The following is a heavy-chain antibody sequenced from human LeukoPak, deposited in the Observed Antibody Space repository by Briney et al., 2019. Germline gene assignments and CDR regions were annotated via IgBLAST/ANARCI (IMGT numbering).Heavy chain of an antibody. CDR3: ARSIWRQLAGHDY. J-gene: IGHJ4*02. Sequence: PSETLSLTCAVSGDSIISSNWWSWVRQPPGKGLEWIGEIYHSGSTNYNPSLKSRVTISVDTSKNQFSLKLSSVTAADTAVYYCARSIWRQLAGHDYWGQGTLVTVSS. CDR2: IYHSGST. CDR1: GDSIISSNW. V-gene: IGHV4-4*02. D-gene: IGHD6-13*01.